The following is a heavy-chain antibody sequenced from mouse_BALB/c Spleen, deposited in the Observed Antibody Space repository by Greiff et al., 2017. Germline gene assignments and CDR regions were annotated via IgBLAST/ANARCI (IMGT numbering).Heavy chain of an antibody. CDR2: ISSGGST. J-gene: IGHJ2*01. CDR3: ASSDDYGGY. D-gene: IGHD2-4*01. Sequence: EVMLVESGGGLVKPGGSLKLSCAASGFTFSSYAMSWVRQTPEKRLEWVASISSGGSTYYPDSVKGRFTISRDNARNILYLQMSSLRSEDTAMYYCASSDDYGGYWGQGTTLTVSS. CDR1: GFTFSSYA. V-gene: IGHV5-6-5*01.